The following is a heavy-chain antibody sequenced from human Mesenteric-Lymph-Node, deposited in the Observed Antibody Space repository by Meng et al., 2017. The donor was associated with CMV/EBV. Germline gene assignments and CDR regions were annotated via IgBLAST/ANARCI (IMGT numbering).Heavy chain of an antibody. V-gene: IGHV1-2*02. CDR3: AREALRWPPIGKDY. CDR2: INPNSGDT. D-gene: IGHD4-23*01. J-gene: IGHJ4*02. Sequence: ASVKVSCKASGYTFTGYYMHWVRQAPGQGLEWMGWINPNSGDTNYAQRFQGRVTMTRDTSINTAYMDLSRLTSDDTAVYYCAREALRWPPIGKDYWGQGTLVTVSS. CDR1: GYTFTGYY.